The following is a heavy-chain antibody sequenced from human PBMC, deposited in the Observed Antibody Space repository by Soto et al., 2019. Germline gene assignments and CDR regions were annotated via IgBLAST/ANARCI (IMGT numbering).Heavy chain of an antibody. CDR2: INPSGGST. J-gene: IGHJ6*02. CDR1: GYTFTSYY. CDR3: ARVGCTNGVCSPPYYYYGMDV. D-gene: IGHD2-8*01. V-gene: IGHV1-46*01. Sequence: GASVKVSCTASGYTFTSYYMHWVRQAPGQGLEWMGIINPSGGSTSYAQKFQGRVTMTRDTSTSTVYMELSSLRSEDTAVYYCARVGCTNGVCSPPYYYYGMDVWGQGTTVTVSS.